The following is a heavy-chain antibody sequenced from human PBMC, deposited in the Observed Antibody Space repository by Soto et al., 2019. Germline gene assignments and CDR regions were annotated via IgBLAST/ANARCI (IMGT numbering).Heavy chain of an antibody. D-gene: IGHD3-22*01. CDR3: ARDVGYYYDSSGYNHSKWFDP. J-gene: IGHJ5*02. V-gene: IGHV1-18*01. CDR1: GYTFTSYV. CDR2: ISAYNGNT. Sequence: GASVKVSCNASGYTFTSYVVSWVRQAPGQGLEWMGWISAYNGNTNYAQKLQGRVTMTTDTSTSTAYMELRSLRSDDTAVYYCARDVGYYYDSSGYNHSKWFDPWGQGTLVTVSS.